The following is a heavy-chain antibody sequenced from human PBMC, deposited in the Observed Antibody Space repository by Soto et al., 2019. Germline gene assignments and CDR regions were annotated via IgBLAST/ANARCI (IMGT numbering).Heavy chain of an antibody. CDR2: IYYSGST. V-gene: IGHV4-39*01. CDR1: GGSISSSSYY. CDR3: ARPGCSSTSCYAGAWFDP. D-gene: IGHD2-2*01. Sequence: QLQLQESGPGLVKPSETLSLTCTVSGGSISSSSYYWGWIRQPPGKGLEWIGSIYYSGSTYYNPSLKSRVTISVDTSKNQFSLKLSSVTAADTAVYYCARPGCSSTSCYAGAWFDPWGQGTLVTVSS. J-gene: IGHJ5*02.